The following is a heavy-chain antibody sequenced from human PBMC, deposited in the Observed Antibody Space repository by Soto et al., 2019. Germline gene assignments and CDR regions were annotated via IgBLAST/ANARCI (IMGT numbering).Heavy chain of an antibody. J-gene: IGHJ6*02. V-gene: IGHV4-30-4*01. CDR3: ARDYGSGSYQYYYGMDV. CDR2: IYYSGST. D-gene: IGHD3-10*01. CDR1: GGSISSGDYY. Sequence: KSSETLSLTCTVSGGSISSGDYYWSWIRQPPGKGLEWIGYIYYSGSTYYNPSLKSRVTISVDTSKNQFSLKLSSVTAADTAVYYCARDYGSGSYQYYYGMDVWGQGTTVTVSS.